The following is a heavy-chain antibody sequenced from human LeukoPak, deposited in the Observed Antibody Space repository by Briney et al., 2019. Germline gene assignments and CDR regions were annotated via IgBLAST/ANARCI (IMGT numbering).Heavy chain of an antibody. J-gene: IGHJ4*02. D-gene: IGHD3-22*01. CDR3: ARSGDSSGYYPFDY. CDR2: INPNSGGT. V-gene: IGHV1-2*02. CDR1: GYTFAGYY. Sequence: ASVKVSCKASGYTFAGYYMHWVRQAPGQGLEWMGWINPNSGGTNYAQKFQGRVTMTRDTSINTAYMELSRLRSDDTAVYYCARSGDSSGYYPFDYWGQGTLVTVSP.